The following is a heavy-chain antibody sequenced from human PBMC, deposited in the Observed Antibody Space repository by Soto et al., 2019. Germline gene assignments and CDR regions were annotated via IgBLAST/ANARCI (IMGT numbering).Heavy chain of an antibody. Sequence: GVSLRLSCAASGFTFSSYWMSWVRQAPGKGLEWVANIKQDGSEKYYVDSVKGRFTISRDNAKNSLYLQMSSLRAEDTAVYYCVKEHGSSGWYGSSFFDYWGQGTLVTVSS. D-gene: IGHD6-19*01. V-gene: IGHV3-7*01. J-gene: IGHJ4*02. CDR1: GFTFSSYW. CDR3: VKEHGSSGWYGSSFFDY. CDR2: IKQDGSEK.